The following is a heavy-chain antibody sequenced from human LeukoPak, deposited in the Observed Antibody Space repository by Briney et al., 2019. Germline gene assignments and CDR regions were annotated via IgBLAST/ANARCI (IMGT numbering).Heavy chain of an antibody. J-gene: IGHJ6*02. CDR3: ARDLPAAIRYYYGMDV. CDR1: GYPFTTWE. V-gene: IGHV1-2*02. D-gene: IGHD2-2*01. Sequence: ASVKVSCKTSGYPFTTWEINWVRQAAGQGLEWMGWINPNSGGTNYAQKFQGRVTMTRDTSISTAYMELSRLRSDDTAVYYCARDLPAAIRYYYGMDVWGQGTTVTVSS. CDR2: INPNSGGT.